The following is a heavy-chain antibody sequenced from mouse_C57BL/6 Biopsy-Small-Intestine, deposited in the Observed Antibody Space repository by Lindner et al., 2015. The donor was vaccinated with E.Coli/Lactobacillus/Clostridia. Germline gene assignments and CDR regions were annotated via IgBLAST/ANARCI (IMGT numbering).Heavy chain of an antibody. Sequence: VQLQESGPELVKPGASVKMSCKASGYSFTGYYMNWVKQSPEKSLEWIGEINPSTGDTTYNQKFKAKATLTVDKSSSTAYMQLKSLTSEDSAVYYCARSYYDNLDYWGQGTTLTVSS. J-gene: IGHJ2*01. CDR3: ARSYYDNLDY. V-gene: IGHV1-42*01. D-gene: IGHD2-10*01. CDR2: INPSTGDT. CDR1: GYSFTGYY.